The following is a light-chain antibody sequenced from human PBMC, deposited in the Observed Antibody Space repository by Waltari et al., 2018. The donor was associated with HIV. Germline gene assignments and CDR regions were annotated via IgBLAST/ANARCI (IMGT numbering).Light chain of an antibody. CDR1: SSYIGRTT. Sequence: QSVLTQPPSASGTPGQMVTISCSGGSSYIGRTTVDWYQQLPGTAPKLLRYSNDQRPSGIPDRYAASKSGTSASLTISGLQSEYEADYYCAAWDDSLNVWVFCGGTKLTVL. CDR3: AAWDDSLNVWV. V-gene: IGLV1-44*01. J-gene: IGLJ3*02. CDR2: SND.